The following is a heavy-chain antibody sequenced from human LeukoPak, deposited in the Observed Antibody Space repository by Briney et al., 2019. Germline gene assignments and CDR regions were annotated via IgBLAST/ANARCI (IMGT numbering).Heavy chain of an antibody. CDR2: IYYSGST. Sequence: PSETLSLTCAVSGGSISSYYWSWIRQPPGKGLEWIGYIYYSGSTNYNPSLKSRVTISVDTSKNQFSLKLSSVTAADTAVYYCAREPYSSKPQWSAFDIWGQGTMVTVSS. J-gene: IGHJ3*02. CDR1: GGSISSYY. D-gene: IGHD6-13*01. CDR3: AREPYSSKPQWSAFDI. V-gene: IGHV4-59*01.